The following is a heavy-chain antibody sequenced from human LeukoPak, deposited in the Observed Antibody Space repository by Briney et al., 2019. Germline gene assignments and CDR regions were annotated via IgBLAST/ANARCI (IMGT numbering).Heavy chain of an antibody. J-gene: IGHJ4*02. Sequence: TSGTLSLTCGVSGGSISSSIRWSWVRQPPGKGLEWIGEIHHEGSTKYSPSLKSRVTISVDKSKNQFSLKLNSMTAADTAVYYCTAQRGWYIDYWGQGTLVTVSS. CDR2: IHHEGST. D-gene: IGHD6-19*01. CDR1: GGSISSSIR. V-gene: IGHV4-4*02. CDR3: TAQRGWYIDY.